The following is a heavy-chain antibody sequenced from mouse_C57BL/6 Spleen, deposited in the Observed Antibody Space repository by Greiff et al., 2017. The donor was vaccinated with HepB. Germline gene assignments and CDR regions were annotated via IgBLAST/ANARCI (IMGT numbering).Heavy chain of an antibody. Sequence: ESGPGLVKPSQSLSLTCSVTGYSITSGYYWNWIRQFPGNKLEWMGYISYDGSNNYNPSLKNRISITRDTSKNQFFLKLNSVTTEDTATYYCARVGLGWFAYWGQGTLVTVSA. D-gene: IGHD4-1*01. CDR1: GYSITSGYY. J-gene: IGHJ3*01. CDR2: ISYDGSN. CDR3: ARVGLGWFAY. V-gene: IGHV3-6*01.